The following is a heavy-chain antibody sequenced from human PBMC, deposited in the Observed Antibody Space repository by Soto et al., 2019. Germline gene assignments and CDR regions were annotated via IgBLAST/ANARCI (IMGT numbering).Heavy chain of an antibody. CDR2: IYYSGST. CDR1: GGSISSYY. Sequence: ETLSLTCTVSGGSISSYYWSWIRQPPGKGLEWIGYIYYSGSTNYNPSLKSRVTISVDTSKNQFSLKLSSVTAADTAVYYCARDQSWFDPWGQGTLVTVSS. CDR3: ARDQSWFDP. V-gene: IGHV4-59*01. J-gene: IGHJ5*02.